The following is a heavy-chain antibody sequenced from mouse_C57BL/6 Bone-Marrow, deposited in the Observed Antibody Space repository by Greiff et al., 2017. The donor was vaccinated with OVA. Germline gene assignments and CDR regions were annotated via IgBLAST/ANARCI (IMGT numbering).Heavy chain of an antibody. CDR1: GYSFTSYY. D-gene: IGHD1-1*01. V-gene: IGHV1-66*01. J-gene: IGHJ3*01. Sequence: QVQLKESGPELVKPGASVKISCKASGYSFTSYYIHWVKQRPGQGLEWIGWIYPGSGNTKYNEKFKGKATLTADTSSSTAYMQLSSLTSEDSAVYYCATDGSSYGFAYWGQGTLVTVSA. CDR3: ATDGSSYGFAY. CDR2: IYPGSGNT.